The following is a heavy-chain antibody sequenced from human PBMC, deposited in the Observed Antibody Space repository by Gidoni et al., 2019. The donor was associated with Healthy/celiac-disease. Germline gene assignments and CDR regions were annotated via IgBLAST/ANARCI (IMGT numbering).Heavy chain of an antibody. V-gene: IGHV1-69*01. CDR3: ARGIGYCSGGSCYSWNYYYGMDV. J-gene: IGHJ6*02. D-gene: IGHD2-15*01. Sequence: QVQLVQSGAEVKKPGSSVKVSCKASGGTFSSYAISWVRQAPGQGLEWMGGIIPIFGTANYAQKFQGRVTITADESTSTAYMELSSLRSEDTAVYYCARGIGYCSGGSCYSWNYYYGMDVWGQGTTVTVAS. CDR2: IIPIFGTA. CDR1: GGTFSSYA.